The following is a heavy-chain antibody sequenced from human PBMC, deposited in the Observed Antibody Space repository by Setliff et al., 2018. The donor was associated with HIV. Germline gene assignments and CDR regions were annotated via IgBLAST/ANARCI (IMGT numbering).Heavy chain of an antibody. V-gene: IGHV4-61*09. D-gene: IGHD7-27*01. CDR3: ARDLPELTGRSFDP. J-gene: IGHJ5*02. CDR2: IFTSGST. CDR1: GDSISSGSYY. Sequence: PSETLSLTCAVSGDSISSGSYYWSWIRQPAGEGLEWIGHIFTSGSTNYNPSLQSRRSMSIDTSKNHFSLRQTYVTAADTAVYYCARDLPELTGRSFDPWGQGIQVTVSS.